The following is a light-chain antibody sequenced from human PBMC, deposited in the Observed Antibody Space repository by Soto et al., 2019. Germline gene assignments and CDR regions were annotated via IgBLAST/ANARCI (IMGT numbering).Light chain of an antibody. CDR3: SSYTTSSSYV. CDR1: SSDVGGYIY. J-gene: IGLJ1*01. CDR2: DVT. V-gene: IGLV2-14*01. Sequence: QSVLTQPASVSGSPGQSITISCTGTSSDVGGYIYVSWYQQHPGKAPTLRIYDVTSRPSGVSYRFSCSKSGNTASLTISGLQPVHEADYYCSSYTTSSSYVFGTRTKVTVL.